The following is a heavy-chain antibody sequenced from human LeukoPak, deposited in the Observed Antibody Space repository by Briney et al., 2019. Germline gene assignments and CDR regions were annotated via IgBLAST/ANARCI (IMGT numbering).Heavy chain of an antibody. J-gene: IGHJ4*02. Sequence: ASVKVSCKASGYTFTSYYMHWVRQAPGQGLEWMGIINPNGGSTSYAQKFQGRVTMTRDTSTSTVYMELSSLGSDDTAVYYCARDGEYGTGSYYRACFDYWGQGILVTASS. CDR2: INPNGGST. D-gene: IGHD3-10*01. V-gene: IGHV1-46*01. CDR3: ARDGEYGTGSYYRACFDY. CDR1: GYTFTSYY.